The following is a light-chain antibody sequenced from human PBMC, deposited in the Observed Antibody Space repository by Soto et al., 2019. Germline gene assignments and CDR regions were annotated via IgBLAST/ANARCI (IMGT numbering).Light chain of an antibody. Sequence: ETVMTQSPATLSVSPGERATLSCRASQSVSSDLAWYQQKPGQAPRLLMYGASSRATGIPARFSGSGSGTEFTLTISSLQSEDFAVYYCQQYNNWPPTFGQGTKAEI. V-gene: IGKV3-15*01. CDR1: QSVSSD. J-gene: IGKJ1*01. CDR2: GAS. CDR3: QQYNNWPPT.